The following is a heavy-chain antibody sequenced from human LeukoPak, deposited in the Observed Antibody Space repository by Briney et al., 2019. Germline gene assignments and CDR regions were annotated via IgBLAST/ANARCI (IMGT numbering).Heavy chain of an antibody. J-gene: IGHJ4*02. V-gene: IGHV3-23*01. CDR3: AKNSMVKRYIDS. D-gene: IGHD5-18*01. CDR2: ISGGGRTT. Sequence: GSLRLSCAASGFIFTNHAMSWVRQAPGKGLQWVSVISGGGRTTEYADSVKGRFTISRENSQNTVSLQMNSLRVEDTGIYYCAKNSMVKRYIDSWGQGTQVTVSS. CDR1: GFIFTNHA.